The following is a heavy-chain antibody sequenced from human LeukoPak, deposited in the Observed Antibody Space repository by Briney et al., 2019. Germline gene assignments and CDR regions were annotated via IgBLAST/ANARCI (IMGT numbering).Heavy chain of an antibody. CDR3: ARDGGYRGYDADC. J-gene: IGHJ4*02. CDR2: ISDSGAM. D-gene: IGHD5-12*01. V-gene: IGHV3-69-1*01. Sequence: GGSLRLSCATSGFTFSNAWMNWVRQAPGKGLEWVSYISDSGAMYYADSVRGRFTISRENAQNSLFLQMNSLRAEDTAVYYCARDGGYRGYDADCWGQGTLVTVSS. CDR1: GFTFSNAW.